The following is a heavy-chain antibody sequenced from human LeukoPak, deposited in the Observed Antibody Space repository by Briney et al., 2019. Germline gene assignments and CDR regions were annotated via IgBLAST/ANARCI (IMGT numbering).Heavy chain of an antibody. CDR2: IYSSGST. CDR1: GDSISSYY. V-gene: IGHV4-4*07. J-gene: IGHJ6*02. Sequence: SETLSLTCTVSGDSISSYYWSWIRQPAGKGLEWIGRIYSSGSTNYNPSLKSRVTISVDTSKNQFSLKLSSVTAADTAVYYCAREGRYYYYGMDVWGQGTTVTVSS. CDR3: AREGRYYYYGMDV.